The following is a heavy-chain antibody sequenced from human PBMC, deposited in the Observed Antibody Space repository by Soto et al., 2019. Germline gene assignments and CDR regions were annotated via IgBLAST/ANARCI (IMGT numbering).Heavy chain of an antibody. CDR1: GYSISSSNW. V-gene: IGHV4-28*01. CDR2: IYYSGTT. CDR3: ARREIQGPIDY. Sequence: QVQLQESGPGLVKPSDTLSLTCSVSGYSISSSNWWGWIRQPPGKGLEWIGYIYYSGTTYYNPSLKSRGTMSVDTSKNQFSLKLTSVTAVDTAVYYCARREIQGPIDYWGQGTLVTVSS. J-gene: IGHJ4*02. D-gene: IGHD1-26*01.